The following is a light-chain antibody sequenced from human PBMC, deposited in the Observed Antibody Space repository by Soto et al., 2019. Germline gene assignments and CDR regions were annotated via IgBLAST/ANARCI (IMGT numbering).Light chain of an antibody. CDR3: QQSYTTLFT. CDR1: QTVSSNY. J-gene: IGKJ3*01. Sequence: EIVLTQSPGTLSLSPGERATLSCRARQTVSSNYLAWYQQKPGQPPRLLISGASSRATGIPDRFSGSGSGTDFTLTISSLEPEDFATYSCQQSYTTLFTFGPGTNVDI. V-gene: IGKV3-20*01. CDR2: GAS.